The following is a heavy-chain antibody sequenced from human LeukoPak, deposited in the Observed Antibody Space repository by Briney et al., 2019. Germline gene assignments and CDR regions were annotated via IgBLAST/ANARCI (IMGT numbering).Heavy chain of an antibody. CDR1: GGTFSSYA. Sequence: SVKVSCKASGGTFSSYAISWVRQAPGQGLEWMGGITPIFGTANYAQKFQGRVTITADESTSTAYMELSSLRSEDTAVYYCARSEFSQDYFDYWGQGTLVTVSS. D-gene: IGHD3-10*01. CDR3: ARSEFSQDYFDY. J-gene: IGHJ4*02. V-gene: IGHV1-69*13. CDR2: ITPIFGTA.